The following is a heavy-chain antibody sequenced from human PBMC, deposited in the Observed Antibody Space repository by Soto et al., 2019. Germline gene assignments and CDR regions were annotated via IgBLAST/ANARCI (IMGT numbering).Heavy chain of an antibody. CDR1: GFTFSSYE. V-gene: IGHV3-48*03. CDR2: ISSSGSTI. D-gene: IGHD3-10*01. CDR3: ATSGSYYNYPQPYYYYGMDV. Sequence: PGGSLRLSCAASGFTFSSYEMNWVRQAPGKGLEWVSYISSSGSTIYYADSVKGRFTISRDNAKNPLYLQMNSLRAEDTAVYYCATSGSYYNYPQPYYYYGMDVWGQGTTVTVSS. J-gene: IGHJ6*02.